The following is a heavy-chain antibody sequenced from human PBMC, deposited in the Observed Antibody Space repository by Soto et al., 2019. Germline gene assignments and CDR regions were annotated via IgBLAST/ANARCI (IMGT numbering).Heavy chain of an antibody. Sequence: QVQLQQWGAGLLKPSETLSLTCAVSGGSFSGYYWSWIRQPPGKGLEWIGEMHDSGNTKYNASLESPVAVSLDTSKAPLSLTLTSVTAADTAVYYCARQRWDYIYWGPGNLAAVSS. J-gene: IGHJ4*02. V-gene: IGHV4-34*01. CDR3: ARQRWDYIY. CDR2: MHDSGNT. CDR1: GGSFSGYY. D-gene: IGHD4-4*01.